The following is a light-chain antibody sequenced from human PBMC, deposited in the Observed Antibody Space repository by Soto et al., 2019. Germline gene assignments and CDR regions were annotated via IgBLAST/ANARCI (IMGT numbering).Light chain of an antibody. V-gene: IGLV2-8*01. J-gene: IGLJ3*02. CDR2: EVN. Sequence: QSALTQPPSASGSPGQSVTISCTGTSSDVGGYNYVSWYQQHPGKAPKVMIYEVNKRPSGVPDRLSGSKSGNTASLTISGLQAGDEADYSGNSYTDINNWVLAGGTKLPV. CDR1: SSDVGGYNY. CDR3: NSYTDINNWV.